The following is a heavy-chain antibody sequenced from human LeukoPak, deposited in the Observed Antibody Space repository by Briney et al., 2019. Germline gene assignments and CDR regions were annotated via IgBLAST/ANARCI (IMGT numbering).Heavy chain of an antibody. CDR2: INSDGSST. CDR3: ATGHDFWSGYYSRNYFDY. J-gene: IGHJ4*02. Sequence: GGSLRLSCAASGFTFSSYWMHWVRQAPGKGLVWVSRINSDGSSTSYADSVKGRSTISRDNAKNTLYLQMNSLRAEDTAVYYCATGHDFWSGYYSRNYFDYWGQGTLVTVSS. CDR1: GFTFSSYW. D-gene: IGHD3-3*01. V-gene: IGHV3-74*01.